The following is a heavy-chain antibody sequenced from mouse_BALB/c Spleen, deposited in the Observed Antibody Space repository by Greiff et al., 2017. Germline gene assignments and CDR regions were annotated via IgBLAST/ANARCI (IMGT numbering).Heavy chain of an antibody. CDR1: GYAFTSYN. D-gene: IGHD3-2*02. CDR3: ARCQGGTWAAMDY. J-gene: IGHJ4*01. V-gene: IGHV1S135*01. Sequence: QLQESGPELVKPGASVKVSCKASGYAFTSYNMYWVKQSHGKSLEWIGYIDPYNGGTSYNQKFKGKATLTVDKSSSTAYMHLNSLTSEDSAVYYCARCQGGTWAAMDYWGQGTSVTVSS. CDR2: IDPYNGGT.